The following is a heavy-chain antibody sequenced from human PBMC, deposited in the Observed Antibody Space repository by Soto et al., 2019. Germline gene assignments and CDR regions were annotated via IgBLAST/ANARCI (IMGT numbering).Heavy chain of an antibody. CDR3: ARYPSGMFDY. V-gene: IGHV1-2*04. CDR2: INPNSGGT. J-gene: IGHJ4*02. CDR1: GYTFTGNY. D-gene: IGHD1-26*01. Sequence: QVQLVQSGAEVKKPGASVKVSCKASGYTFTGNYVHWVRQAPGQGLEWMGWINPNSGGTNYAQKFQGWVTLTRDTSISTAFLELSGLRSDDTAVYYCARYPSGMFDYWGQGTLVTVSS.